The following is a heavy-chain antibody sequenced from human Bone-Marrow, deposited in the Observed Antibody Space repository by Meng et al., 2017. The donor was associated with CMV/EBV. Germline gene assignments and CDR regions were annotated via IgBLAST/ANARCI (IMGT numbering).Heavy chain of an antibody. CDR2: INPSGGST. J-gene: IGHJ4*02. Sequence: ASVKVSCKASGYTFTSYSMHWVRQAPGQGLEWMGIINPSGGSTSYAQKFQGRVTMNRDTSTSTAYMELSSLRTEDTAVYYCGREEGSSWNRLDYWGQGTLVTVSS. CDR3: GREEGSSWNRLDY. D-gene: IGHD6-13*01. V-gene: IGHV1-46*01. CDR1: GYTFTSYS.